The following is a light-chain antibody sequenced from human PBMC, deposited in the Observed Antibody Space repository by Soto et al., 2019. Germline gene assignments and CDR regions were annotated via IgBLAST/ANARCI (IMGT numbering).Light chain of an antibody. J-gene: IGKJ1*01. CDR3: QQYGSSFPT. CDR2: GAS. V-gene: IGKV3-20*01. Sequence: EIVLTQSPGTLSLSPGERATLSCRASQSVSRKYLAWYQHNPGQAPRLLIYGASSRATGVPDRFSGSGSGTDFTLTISRLEPEDFVVYYCQQYGSSFPTFGQGTKVEI. CDR1: QSVSRKY.